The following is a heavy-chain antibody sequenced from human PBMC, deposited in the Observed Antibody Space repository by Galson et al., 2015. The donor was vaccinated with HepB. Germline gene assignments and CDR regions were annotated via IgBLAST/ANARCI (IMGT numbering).Heavy chain of an antibody. CDR2: ISSSSSTI. CDR1: GFPFSSYS. D-gene: IGHD3-3*01. Sequence: SLRLSCAASGFPFSSYSMNWVRQAPGKGLEWVSYISSSSSTIYYAASVKGRFTISRDNANNSLYLQMNSLRDEDTAVYYCAGGETFWSGYPIIDCWGQGTLVTVSS. J-gene: IGHJ4*02. CDR3: AGGETFWSGYPIIDC. V-gene: IGHV3-48*02.